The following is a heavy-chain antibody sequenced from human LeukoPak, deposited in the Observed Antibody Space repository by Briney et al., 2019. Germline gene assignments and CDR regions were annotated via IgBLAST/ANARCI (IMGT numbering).Heavy chain of an antibody. Sequence: SETLSLTCAVYGGSFSGYYWSWIRQPPGKGLEWIGEINHSGSTNYNPSLKSRVTISVDTSKNQFSLKLSSVTAADTAVYYCARGYKQQLVYGMDVWGQGTTVTVSS. J-gene: IGHJ6*02. CDR3: ARGYKQQLVYGMDV. CDR2: INHSGST. D-gene: IGHD6-13*01. CDR1: GGSFSGYY. V-gene: IGHV4-34*01.